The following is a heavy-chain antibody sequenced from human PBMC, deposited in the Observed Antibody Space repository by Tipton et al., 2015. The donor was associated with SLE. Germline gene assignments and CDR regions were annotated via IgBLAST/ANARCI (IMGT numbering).Heavy chain of an antibody. D-gene: IGHD6-19*01. J-gene: IGHJ5*02. CDR3: ASGRGWYGWFDP. V-gene: IGHV4-61*05. Sequence: TLSLTCTVSGGSISSSSYYWGWIRQPPGKGLEWIGYIYYSGSTNYNPSLKSRVTISVDTSKNQFSLKLSSVTAADTAVYYCASGRGWYGWFDPWGQGTLVTVSS. CDR1: GGSISSSSYY. CDR2: IYYSGST.